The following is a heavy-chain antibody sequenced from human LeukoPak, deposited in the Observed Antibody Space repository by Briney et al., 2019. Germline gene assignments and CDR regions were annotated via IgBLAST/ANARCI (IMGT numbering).Heavy chain of an antibody. CDR1: GYTFTNYG. D-gene: IGHD2-2*01. Sequence: ASLTVSCTASGYTFTNYGISWVRQAPGTGLEWMGWISGYNENTNYAQQLQGRVTLTTDTPTGTVYMELRSLRSDDTAVYYCARENCSSASCYGHYYYGMDVWGQGTTVTVSS. CDR2: ISGYNENT. CDR3: ARENCSSASCYGHYYYGMDV. J-gene: IGHJ6*02. V-gene: IGHV1-18*01.